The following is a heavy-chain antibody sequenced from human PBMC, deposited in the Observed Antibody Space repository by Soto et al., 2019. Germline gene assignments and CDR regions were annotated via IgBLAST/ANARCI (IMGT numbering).Heavy chain of an antibody. CDR1: GGSISIGGFY. J-gene: IGHJ5*02. CDR2: IYYSGST. CDR3: ARESNWNWFSP. D-gene: IGHD1-1*01. Sequence: QRQESGPGLVKPSQTLSLTCTVSGGSISIGGFYWSWIRQHPGKGLEWIGYIYYSGSTSYNPSLKSRVIISVDTSKNQFSLKLSSVTAADTAVYYCARESNWNWFSPWGQGTLVTVSS. V-gene: IGHV4-31*03.